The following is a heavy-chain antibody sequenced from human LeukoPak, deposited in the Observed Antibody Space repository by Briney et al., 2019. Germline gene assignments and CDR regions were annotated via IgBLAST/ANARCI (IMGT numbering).Heavy chain of an antibody. J-gene: IGHJ4*02. CDR3: ARQKYSSGCNDY. D-gene: IGHD6-19*01. CDR2: IYYSGST. Sequence: SETLSLTCTVSCGSISSSSYYWCWIRQPPGKGLEWIVSIYYSGSTYYNPSLKSRFTISVDTSTNQFSLKLSSVTAADTAVYYCARQKYSSGCNDYWGQGTLVTASS. V-gene: IGHV4-39*01. CDR1: CGSISSSSYY.